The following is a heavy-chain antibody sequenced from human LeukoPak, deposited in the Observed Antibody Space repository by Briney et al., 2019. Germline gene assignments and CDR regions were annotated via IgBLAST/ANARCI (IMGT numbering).Heavy chain of an antibody. CDR2: INWNGGST. D-gene: IGHD2-2*02. Sequence: GGSLRLSCAASGFTFGDYGMSWVRQAPGKGLEWVSGINWNGGSTGYADSVKGRFTISRDNAKNSLYLQMNSLRAEDTAVYYCARVVVPAAIADPLDYWGQGTLVTVSS. CDR3: ARVVVPAAIADPLDY. V-gene: IGHV3-20*04. J-gene: IGHJ4*02. CDR1: GFTFGDYG.